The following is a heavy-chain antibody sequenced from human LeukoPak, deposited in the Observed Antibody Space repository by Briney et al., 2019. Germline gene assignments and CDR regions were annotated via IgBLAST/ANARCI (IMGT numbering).Heavy chain of an antibody. V-gene: IGHV3-66*01. CDR3: ARDQYSSSSY. Sequence: GGSLRLSCTASGFTFSTHSMHWVRQAPGKGLEWVSVIYSGGSTYYADSVKGRFTISRDNSKNTLYLQMNSLRAEDTAVYYCARDQYSSSSYWGQGTLVTVSS. CDR1: GFTFSTHS. J-gene: IGHJ4*02. CDR2: IYSGGST. D-gene: IGHD6-6*01.